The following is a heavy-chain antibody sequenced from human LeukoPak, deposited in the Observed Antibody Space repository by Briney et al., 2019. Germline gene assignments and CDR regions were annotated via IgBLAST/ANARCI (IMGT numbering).Heavy chain of an antibody. D-gene: IGHD3-22*01. J-gene: IGHJ4*02. CDR3: ARAGGGYDSSGYYHTGPIDY. V-gene: IGHV4-59*01. Sequence: KASETLSLTCTGSGGSISSYYWSWLRQPPGKGLEWVGYIYYGGSTNYNPSLKSRVTISVDTSKNQFSLKLSSVTAADTAVYYCARAGGGYDSSGYYHTGPIDYWGQGTLVTVSS. CDR2: IYYGGST. CDR1: GGSISSYY.